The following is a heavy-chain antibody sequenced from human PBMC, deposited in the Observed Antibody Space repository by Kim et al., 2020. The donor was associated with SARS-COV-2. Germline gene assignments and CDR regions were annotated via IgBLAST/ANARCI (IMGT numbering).Heavy chain of an antibody. CDR3: ARAGTAMVSPFDY. CDR1: GFTFSSYS. CDR2: ISSSSSTI. D-gene: IGHD5-18*01. J-gene: IGHJ4*02. Sequence: GGSLRLSCAASGFTFSSYSMNWVRQAPGKGLEWVSYISSSSSTIYYADSVKGRFTISRDNAKNSLYLQMNSLRAEDTAVYYCARAGTAMVSPFDYWGQGTLVTVSS. V-gene: IGHV3-48*04.